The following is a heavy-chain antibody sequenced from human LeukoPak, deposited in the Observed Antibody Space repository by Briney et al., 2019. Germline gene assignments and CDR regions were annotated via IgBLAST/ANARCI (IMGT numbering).Heavy chain of an antibody. J-gene: IGHJ4*02. Sequence: PSETLSLTCTVSGGSISSSSYYWGWIRQPPGKGLEWFGSIYYSGSTYYNPSLKSRVTISVDTSKNQFSLKLSSVTAADTAVYYCARWVKGYYYDSSGYPGFDYWGQGTLVTVSS. D-gene: IGHD3-22*01. CDR3: ARWVKGYYYDSSGYPGFDY. V-gene: IGHV4-39*01. CDR1: GGSISSSSYY. CDR2: IYYSGST.